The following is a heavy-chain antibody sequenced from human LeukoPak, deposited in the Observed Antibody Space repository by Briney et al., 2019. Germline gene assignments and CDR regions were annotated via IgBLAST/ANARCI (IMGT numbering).Heavy chain of an antibody. V-gene: IGHV5-51*01. D-gene: IGHD4-17*01. CDR3: ARQTVTTPFDY. CDR1: GYSFTTYW. CDR2: IYPGDSDT. J-gene: IGHJ4*02. Sequence: GESLKISCKGSGYSFTTYWIGWVRQMPGKGLEWRGIIYPGDSDTRYSPSFQGQVTTSVDKSISTAYLQWSSLKASDTAMYFYARQTVTTPFDYWGQGTLVTVSS.